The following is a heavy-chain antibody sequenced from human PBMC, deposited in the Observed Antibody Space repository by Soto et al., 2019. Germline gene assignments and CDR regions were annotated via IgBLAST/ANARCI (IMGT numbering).Heavy chain of an antibody. CDR3: ARDPAATPGWFDP. CDR2: VSGSSGNT. J-gene: IGHJ5*02. D-gene: IGHD2-2*01. CDR1: GYTFYSYG. Sequence: QVQLVQSGAEVKKPGASVKVSCKTSGYTFYSYGISWLRQAPGQGLEWVGWVSGSSGNTNYARKFQGRVTMTNDTSTSTAYMELTSLSSDDTAVYYCARDPAATPGWFDPWGQGTLVTVSS. V-gene: IGHV1-18*01.